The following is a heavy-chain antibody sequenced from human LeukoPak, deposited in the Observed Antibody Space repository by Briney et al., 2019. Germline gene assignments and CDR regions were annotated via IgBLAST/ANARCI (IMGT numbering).Heavy chain of an antibody. CDR2: IIPIFGTA. D-gene: IGHD5-18*01. Sequence: SVKVSCKASGGTFSSYAISWVRQAPGQGLEWMGGIIPIFGTANYAQKFQGRVTITTDESTSTAYMELSSLRSEDTAVYYCARDPGYSCAISPYYYYMDVWGKGTTVTVSS. V-gene: IGHV1-69*05. J-gene: IGHJ6*03. CDR3: ARDPGYSCAISPYYYYMDV. CDR1: GGTFSSYA.